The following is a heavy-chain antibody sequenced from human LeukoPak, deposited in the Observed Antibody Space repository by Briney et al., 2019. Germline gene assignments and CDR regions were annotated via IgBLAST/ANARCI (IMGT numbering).Heavy chain of an antibody. J-gene: IGHJ6*03. CDR2: INPNSGGT. V-gene: IGHV1-2*02. CDR3: ARVVAVTGTPVYYMDV. Sequence: GASVKVSCTASGYMFTGYYMHWVRQAPGQGLEWMGWINPNSGGTNYAQKFQGRVTMTRDTSISTAYMDLNRLRPDDTAVYYCARVVAVTGTPVYYMDVWGKGTTVTVSS. CDR1: GYMFTGYY. D-gene: IGHD6-19*01.